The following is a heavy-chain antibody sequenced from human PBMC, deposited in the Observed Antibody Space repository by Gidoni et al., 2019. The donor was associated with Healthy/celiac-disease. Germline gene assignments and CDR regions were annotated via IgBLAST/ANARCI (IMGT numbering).Heavy chain of an antibody. CDR2: IGTAGDP. V-gene: IGHV3-13*05. CDR1: GFTFSSYD. J-gene: IGHJ4*02. Sequence: EVQLVESGGGLVQPGGSLRLSCAASGFTFSSYDMHWVRQATGKGLEWVSAIGTAGDPYYPGSVKGRFTISRENAKNSLYLQMNSLRAGDTAVYYCARAYSGSYYFDYWGQGTLVTVSS. D-gene: IGHD1-26*01. CDR3: ARAYSGSYYFDY.